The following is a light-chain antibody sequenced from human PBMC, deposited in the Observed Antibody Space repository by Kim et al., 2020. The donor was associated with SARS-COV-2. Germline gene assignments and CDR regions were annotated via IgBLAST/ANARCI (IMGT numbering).Light chain of an antibody. CDR1: QSVNSK. V-gene: IGKV3-15*01. CDR3: QQYNNWPPYT. J-gene: IGKJ2*01. Sequence: ETVMTQSPASLSVSPGESATLSCRASQSVNSKLAWYQQRPGQAPRLLIYGASTRATGIPARFSGSGSGTEFTLTISSLQSEDFVVYYCQQYNNWPPYTFGQGTKLEI. CDR2: GAS.